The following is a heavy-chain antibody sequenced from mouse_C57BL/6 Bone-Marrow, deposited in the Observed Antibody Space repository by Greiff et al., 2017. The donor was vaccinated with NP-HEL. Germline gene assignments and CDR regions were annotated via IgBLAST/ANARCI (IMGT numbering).Heavy chain of an antibody. CDR2: INYDGSST. CDR1: GFTFSDYY. Sequence: EVMLVESEGGLVQPGSSMKLSCTASGFTFSDYYMAWVRQVPEKGLEWVANINYDGSSTYYLDSLKSRFIISRDNAKNILYLQMSSLKSEDTATYYCARDRGLYAMDDWGKGTSVTVSS. CDR3: ARDRGLYAMDD. J-gene: IGHJ4*01. V-gene: IGHV5-16*01.